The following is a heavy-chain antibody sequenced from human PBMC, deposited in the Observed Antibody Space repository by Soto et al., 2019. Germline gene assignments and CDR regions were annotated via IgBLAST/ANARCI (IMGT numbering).Heavy chain of an antibody. CDR3: ARGLTMVRGLILDAFDM. V-gene: IGHV1-3*01. D-gene: IGHD3-10*01. CDR1: GYTFTTYP. J-gene: IGHJ3*02. CDR2: INAGNGNT. Sequence: QVQLVQSGAEVKKPGASVKVSCKTSGYTFTTYPMHWVRQAPGQRLEWMGWINAGNGNTKYSQKFQGRVTITRDTSASTAYMELSSLRSEDTAAYYCARGLTMVRGLILDAFDMWGQGTMVTVSS.